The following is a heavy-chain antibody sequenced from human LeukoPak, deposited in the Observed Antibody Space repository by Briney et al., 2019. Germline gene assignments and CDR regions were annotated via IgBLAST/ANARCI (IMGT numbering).Heavy chain of an antibody. J-gene: IGHJ3*02. CDR3: ARDLGSIATAGTETFDI. V-gene: IGHV3-23*01. D-gene: IGHD6-13*01. CDR2: ISGSGGST. Sequence: PGGSLRLSCAASGFTFSSYAMSWVRQAPGKGLEWVSAISGSGGSTYYADSVKGRFTISRDNSKNTLYLQMNSLRAEDTAVYYCARDLGSIATAGTETFDIWGQGTMVTVSS. CDR1: GFTFSSYA.